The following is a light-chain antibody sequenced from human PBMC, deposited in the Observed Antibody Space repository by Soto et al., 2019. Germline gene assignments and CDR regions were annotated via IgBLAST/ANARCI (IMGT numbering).Light chain of an antibody. Sequence: EVVLTQSPATLSLSPGERATLSCRASQSISNFLAWYQQRPGQTPRLLIYDSSIRAAGFPARFSGSGSGTDFTLTINNLEPEDFAVYFCQQRSSRPLTFGGGTKVDIK. CDR3: QQRSSRPLT. CDR1: QSISNF. CDR2: DSS. J-gene: IGKJ4*01. V-gene: IGKV3-11*01.